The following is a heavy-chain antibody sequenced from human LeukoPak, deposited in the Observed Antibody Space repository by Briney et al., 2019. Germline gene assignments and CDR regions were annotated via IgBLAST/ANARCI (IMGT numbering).Heavy chain of an antibody. CDR2: INWNGGST. Sequence: GGSLRLSCVASGFTFDDHGMSWVRQAPGTGLEWVSGINWNGGSTGYADSVKGRFTISRDNAKNSLYLQMNSLRAEDTALYYCARAPSGSYYYYFYYMDVWGKGTTVTVSS. CDR3: ARAPSGSYYYYFYYMDV. D-gene: IGHD1-26*01. CDR1: GFTFDDHG. V-gene: IGHV3-20*04. J-gene: IGHJ6*03.